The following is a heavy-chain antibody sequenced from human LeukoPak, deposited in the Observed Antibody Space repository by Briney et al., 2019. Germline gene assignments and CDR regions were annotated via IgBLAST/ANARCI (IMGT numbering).Heavy chain of an antibody. D-gene: IGHD5-18*01. CDR3: ARVGSADTTMDY. CDR1: GGTFSSYA. J-gene: IGHJ4*02. Sequence: ASVKVSCKASGGTFSSYAISWVRQAPGQGLEWMGGIIPIFGTANYAQKFQGRVTITADESTSTAYMELSSLRSEDTAVYYCARVGSADTTMDYWGQGTLVTVSS. V-gene: IGHV1-69*13. CDR2: IIPIFGTA.